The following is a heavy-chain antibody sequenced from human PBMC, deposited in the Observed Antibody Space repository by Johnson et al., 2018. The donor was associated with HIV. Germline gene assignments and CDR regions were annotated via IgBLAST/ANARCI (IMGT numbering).Heavy chain of an antibody. CDR3: AKDRDLAAAGTDAFDI. V-gene: IGHV3-9*01. Sequence: VQLVESGGGWVQPGRSLRVSCAASGFTFDEYVIHWVRQAPGKGLEWVSGISWNSGSIGYADSVKGRFTISRDNAKNSLYLQMNSLRAEDTALYYCAKDRDLAAAGTDAFDIWGQGTIVTVSS. CDR2: ISWNSGSI. CDR1: GFTFDEYV. D-gene: IGHD6-13*01. J-gene: IGHJ3*02.